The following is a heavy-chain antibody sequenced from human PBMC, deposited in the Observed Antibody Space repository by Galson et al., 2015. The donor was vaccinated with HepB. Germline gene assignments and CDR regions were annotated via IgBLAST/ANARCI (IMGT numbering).Heavy chain of an antibody. V-gene: IGHV3-21*01. CDR2: ISSSSYI. CDR1: GFTFSSYS. Sequence: SLRLSCAASGFTFSSYSMNWVRQAPGKGLEWVSSISSSSYIYYADSVKGRFTISRDNAKNSLYLQMNSLRAEDTAVYYCARRGYSYGYGYWGQGTLVTVSS. J-gene: IGHJ4*02. D-gene: IGHD5-18*01. CDR3: ARRGYSYGYGY.